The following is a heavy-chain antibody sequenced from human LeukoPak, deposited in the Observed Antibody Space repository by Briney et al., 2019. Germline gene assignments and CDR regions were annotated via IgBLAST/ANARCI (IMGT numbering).Heavy chain of an antibody. CDR2: FSGSGGSR. D-gene: IGHD5-12*01. J-gene: IGHJ6*02. V-gene: IGHV3-23*01. CDR1: GFTFSSYA. CDR3: AGDWLRVYHYLRMDL. Sequence: GGSLRLSCAASGFTFSSYAMSGGRQAAGKRLEWVSAFSGSGGSRYYADSVQGPFTIPREHSKNPLYLPMNRLRGQGPAVYYCAGDWLRVYHYLRMDLWGQGTTVTVPS.